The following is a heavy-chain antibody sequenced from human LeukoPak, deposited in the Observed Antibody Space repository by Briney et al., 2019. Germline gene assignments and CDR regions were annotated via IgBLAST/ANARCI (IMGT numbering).Heavy chain of an antibody. CDR3: ARVADPGYYYYYMDV. CDR2: IHYSGST. J-gene: IGHJ6*03. V-gene: IGHV4-39*07. Sequence: SETLSLTCTVSGVSMSGSSYYWGWIRQPPGKGLEWIGSIHYSGSTYYNPSLKSRVTISVDTAKSQFSLKLSSVTAADTALYYCARVADPGYYYYYMDVWGKGTTVTVSS. CDR1: GVSMSGSSYY.